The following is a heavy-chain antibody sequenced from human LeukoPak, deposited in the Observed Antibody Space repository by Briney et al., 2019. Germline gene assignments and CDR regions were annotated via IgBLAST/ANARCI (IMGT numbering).Heavy chain of an antibody. CDR3: AKDVKGNYYDSSGYYYPEYFQH. Sequence: GGSLRLSCAASGFTFSSYAMSWVRQAPGKGLEWDSAISGSGGSTYYADSVKGRFTISRDNSKNTLYLQMKSLRAEDTAVYYCAKDVKGNYYDSSGYYYPEYFQHWGQGTLVTVSS. CDR1: GFTFSSYA. V-gene: IGHV3-23*01. CDR2: ISGSGGST. J-gene: IGHJ1*01. D-gene: IGHD3-22*01.